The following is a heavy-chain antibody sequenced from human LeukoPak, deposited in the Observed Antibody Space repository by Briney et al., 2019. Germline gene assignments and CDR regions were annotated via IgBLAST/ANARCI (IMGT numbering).Heavy chain of an antibody. D-gene: IGHD2-15*01. CDR1: GGSFSGYY. Sequence: SETLSLTCAVYGGSFSGYYWSWIRQPPGKGLEWIGEINHSGSTNYNPSLKSRVTISVDTSKNQFSLKLSSVTAADTAVYYCARGLSGGSSSSGYWGQGTLVTVSS. CDR2: INHSGST. J-gene: IGHJ4*02. CDR3: ARGLSGGSSSSGY. V-gene: IGHV4-34*01.